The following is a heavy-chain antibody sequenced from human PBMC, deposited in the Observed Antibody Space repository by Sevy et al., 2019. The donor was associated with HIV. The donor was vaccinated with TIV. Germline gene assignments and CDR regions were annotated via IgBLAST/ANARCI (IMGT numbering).Heavy chain of an antibody. Sequence: ASVKVSCKASGDTFSTYGLSWVRQAPGQGLEWMGGIIPIFGTPNYAQKFQGRVTITADESASTAYMELSSLRSEDTGLYYGAREGGVATTGDHDAFDIWGHGTLVTVSS. J-gene: IGHJ3*02. CDR1: GDTFSTYG. V-gene: IGHV1-69*13. CDR2: IIPIFGTP. D-gene: IGHD7-27*01. CDR3: AREGGVATTGDHDAFDI.